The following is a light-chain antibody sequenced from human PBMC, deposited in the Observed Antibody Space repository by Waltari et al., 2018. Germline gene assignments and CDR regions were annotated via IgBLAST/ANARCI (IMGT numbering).Light chain of an antibody. J-gene: IGKJ1*01. CDR1: QDISMY. CDR2: DAS. V-gene: IGKV1-33*01. Sequence: DIQMTQSPSSMSASVGDRVSITCQASQDISMYLSWSQQKPGKAPKLLIYDASNLETGVPSRFSGSGSGTDVIFTISSLQPEDIATYYCQQYKDLPRTFGQGTKVEIK. CDR3: QQYKDLPRT.